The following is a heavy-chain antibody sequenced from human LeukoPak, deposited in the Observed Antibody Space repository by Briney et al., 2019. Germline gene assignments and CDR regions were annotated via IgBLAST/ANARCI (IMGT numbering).Heavy chain of an antibody. CDR2: IKSNNDGGTT. D-gene: IGHD2-21*01. V-gene: IGHV3-15*01. CDR1: GFIFNKAW. CDR3: TPVMVEDRGF. Sequence: GGSLRLSCAASGFIFNKAWMNWVRQAPGKGPEWVGRIKSNNDGGTTDYASPVEGRFIISRDDSKNTIYLQMNRLIIDDTAVYYCTPVMVEDRGFWGQGTLVTVSS. J-gene: IGHJ4*02.